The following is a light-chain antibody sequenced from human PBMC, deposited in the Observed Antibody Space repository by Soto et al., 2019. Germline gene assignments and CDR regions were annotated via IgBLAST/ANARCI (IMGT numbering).Light chain of an antibody. CDR1: SSNIETNT. Sequence: QSVLTQPPSASGTPGQRVTISCSGSSSNIETNTVNWYQQLPGTAPKLLIYNNNQRPSGVPDRFSGSKPGTSASLAISGLQSEDEADYYCAAWDGSLNGHLVFGGGTKLTVL. CDR2: NNN. CDR3: AAWDGSLNGHLV. J-gene: IGLJ3*02. V-gene: IGLV1-44*01.